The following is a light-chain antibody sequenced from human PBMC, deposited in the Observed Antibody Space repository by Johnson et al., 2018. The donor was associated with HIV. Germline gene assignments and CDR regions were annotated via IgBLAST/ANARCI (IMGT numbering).Light chain of an antibody. CDR1: SSNIGNNY. Sequence: QSVLTQPPSVSAAPGQKVTISCSGSSSNIGNNYVSWYQQLPETAPKLLIYENNKRPSGIPDRFSGSKSGTSATLGITGLQTGDEADYYCGTWDSSLSALYVFGTGTKVTIL. CDR3: GTWDSSLSALYV. J-gene: IGLJ1*01. V-gene: IGLV1-51*02. CDR2: ENN.